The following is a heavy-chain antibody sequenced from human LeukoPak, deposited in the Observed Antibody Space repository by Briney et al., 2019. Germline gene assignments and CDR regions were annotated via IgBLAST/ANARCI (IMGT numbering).Heavy chain of an antibody. D-gene: IGHD5-24*01. CDR3: ARTIEMATISYFDY. CDR1: GFTLSSYE. Sequence: GGSLRLSCAPSGFTLSSYEMNWVRPAPGEGLEWVSYISSSDSTIYYADSVKGRFTISRDNAKNSLYLQRNSLRAGDTAVYYCARTIEMATISYFDYWGQGTLVTVFS. CDR2: ISSSDSTI. J-gene: IGHJ4*02. V-gene: IGHV3-48*03.